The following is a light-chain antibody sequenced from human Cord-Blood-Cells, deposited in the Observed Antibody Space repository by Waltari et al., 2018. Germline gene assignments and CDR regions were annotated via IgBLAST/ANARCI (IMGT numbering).Light chain of an antibody. CDR3: QQYNNWPPSYS. CDR1: QSVSSN. J-gene: IGKJ2*03. V-gene: IGKV3-15*01. Sequence: EIVMTQSPATLSVSPGERATLSCRARQSVSSNLAWYQQKPGQAPRLLIYGASTTATGIPARFSGSGSGTEFTLTISSLQSEDFAVYYCQQYNNWPPSYSFGQGTKLEIK. CDR2: GAS.